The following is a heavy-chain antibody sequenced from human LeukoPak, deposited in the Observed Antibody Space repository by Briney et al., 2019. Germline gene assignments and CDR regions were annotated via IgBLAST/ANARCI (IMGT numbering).Heavy chain of an antibody. CDR2: IKTKTDGGTT. Sequence: GSLRLSCAVSGFTFSNAWMAWVRQAPGKGLEWIGHIKTKTDGGTTDYAAPVKGRFTISRDDSKNTLFLQMNSLRAEDAAVYYCAKDIRDDYGDYFDYWGQGTLVTVSS. CDR1: GFTFSNAW. J-gene: IGHJ4*02. CDR3: AKDIRDDYGDYFDY. V-gene: IGHV3-15*01. D-gene: IGHD4-17*01.